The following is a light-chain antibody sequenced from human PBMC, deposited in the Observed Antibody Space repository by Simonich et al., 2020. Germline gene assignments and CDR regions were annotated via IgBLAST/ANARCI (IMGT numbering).Light chain of an antibody. CDR2: EDN. CDR3: QSYDSSSWV. Sequence: NFMLTQPHSVSESPGKTVTISCTRSSGSIARNYVQWYQQRPGSAPTTVIYEDNQRPSGVPDRFSGSIDSSSNSAALTISGLKTADEADYYCQSYDSSSWVFGGGTKLTVL. V-gene: IGLV6-57*03. CDR1: SGSIARNY. J-gene: IGLJ3*02.